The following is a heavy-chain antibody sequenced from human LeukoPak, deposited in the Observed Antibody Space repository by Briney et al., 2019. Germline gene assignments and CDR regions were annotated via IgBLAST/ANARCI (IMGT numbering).Heavy chain of an antibody. Sequence: ASVKVSCKASGYTFTSYYIHWVRQAPGQGLEWVGIINPRDGTTTYAQKFQGRVTMTRDMSSSTVYMEVSSLRSEDTAVYYCATAPPNDSSGSYDYWGQGTLVTVSS. CDR3: ATAPPNDSSGSYDY. D-gene: IGHD3-22*01. CDR2: INPRDGTT. V-gene: IGHV1-46*01. J-gene: IGHJ4*02. CDR1: GYTFTSYY.